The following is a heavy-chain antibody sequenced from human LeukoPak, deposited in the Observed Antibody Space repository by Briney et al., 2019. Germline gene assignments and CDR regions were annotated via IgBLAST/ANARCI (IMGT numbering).Heavy chain of an antibody. CDR3: ARDPITIFGVVIIQYGMDV. J-gene: IGHJ6*02. V-gene: IGHV1-46*01. CDR2: INPGGGST. CDR1: GYTFTSYY. Sequence: GASVKVSCKASGYTFTSYYMHWVRQAPGQGLEWMGIINPGGGSTSYAQKFQGRVTMTRDTSTSTVYMELSSLRSEDTAVYYCARDPITIFGVVIIQYGMDVWGQGTTVTVSS. D-gene: IGHD3-3*01.